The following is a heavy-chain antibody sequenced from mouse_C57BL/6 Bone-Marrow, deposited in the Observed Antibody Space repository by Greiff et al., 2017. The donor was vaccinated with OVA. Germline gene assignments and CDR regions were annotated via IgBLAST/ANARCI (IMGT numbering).Heavy chain of an antibody. CDR3: AREGDEYFDV. D-gene: IGHD3-3*01. CDR1: GFTFSSYA. Sequence: EVQGVEPGGGLVKPGGSLKLSCAASGFTFSSYAMSWVRQTPEKRLEWVATISDGGSYTYYPDNVKGRFTISRDNAKTNLYLQMSHLKSEDTAMYYCAREGDEYFDVWGTGTTVTVSS. J-gene: IGHJ1*03. CDR2: ISDGGSYT. V-gene: IGHV5-4*01.